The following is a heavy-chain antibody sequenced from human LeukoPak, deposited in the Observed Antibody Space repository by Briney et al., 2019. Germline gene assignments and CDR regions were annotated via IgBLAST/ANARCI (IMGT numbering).Heavy chain of an antibody. Sequence: SETLSLTCAVYGGSFSGYYWSWIRQPPGKGLEWIGEINHSGSTNYNPSLKSRVTISVDTSKNQFSLKLSSVSAADTAVYYCARGRDFWSGYAHYMDVWGKGTTVTVSS. CDR3: ARGRDFWSGYAHYMDV. J-gene: IGHJ6*03. D-gene: IGHD3-3*01. V-gene: IGHV4-34*01. CDR1: GGSFSGYY. CDR2: INHSGST.